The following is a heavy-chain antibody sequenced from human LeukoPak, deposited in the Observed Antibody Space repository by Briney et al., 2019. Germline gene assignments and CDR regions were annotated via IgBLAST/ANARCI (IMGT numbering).Heavy chain of an antibody. V-gene: IGHV3-7*01. CDR1: GFSFRDYW. J-gene: IGHJ4*02. CDR2: ITPDGSGK. D-gene: IGHD1-1*01. CDR3: AMSWIRQQRDS. Sequence: PGGSLRLSCVASGFSFRDYWMSWVRQAPGKGLEWVADITPDGSGKTYVDSVQGRFTISRDNAKQSLYLQMDTLTAGDTAVYYCAMSWIRQQRDSWGQGTLVTVSS.